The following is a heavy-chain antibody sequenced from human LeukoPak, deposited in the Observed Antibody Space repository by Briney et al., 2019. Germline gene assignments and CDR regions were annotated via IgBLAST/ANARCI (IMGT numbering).Heavy chain of an antibody. D-gene: IGHD6-13*01. CDR2: ISYDGSNK. J-gene: IGHJ4*02. Sequence: GGSLRLSCAASGFTFSSYAMHWVRQAPGKGLEWVAVISYDGSNKYYADSVKGRFTISRDNSKNTLYLQMNSLRAEDTAVYYCAKASVSRIAADIDYWGQGTLVTVSS. V-gene: IGHV3-30-3*01. CDR1: GFTFSSYA. CDR3: AKASVSRIAADIDY.